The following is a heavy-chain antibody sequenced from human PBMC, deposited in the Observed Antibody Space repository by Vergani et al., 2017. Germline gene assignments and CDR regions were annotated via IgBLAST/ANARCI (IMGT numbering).Heavy chain of an antibody. D-gene: IGHD3-10*01. Sequence: QVQLAESGGGRVQPGRSLRLLCAASGFSFSSHAIHWVRQAPGKGLEWVAVISNDGSKKYYADSVKGRFTISRDNSKNTLDLQMNSLRTQDTAVYYCAKAGSVTSGRLQYNFYMDVWGKGTTVTVS. CDR3: AKAGSVTSGRLQYNFYMDV. V-gene: IGHV3-30*18. CDR1: GFSFSSHA. CDR2: ISNDGSKK. J-gene: IGHJ6*03.